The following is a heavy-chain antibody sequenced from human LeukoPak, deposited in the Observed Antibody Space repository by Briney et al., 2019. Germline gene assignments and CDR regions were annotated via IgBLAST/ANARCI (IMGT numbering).Heavy chain of an antibody. Sequence: PSQTLSLTCAVSGGSISSGGYSWSWIRQPPGKGLEWIGYIYHSGSTYYNPSLKSRVTISVDRSKNQFSLKLSSATAADTAVYYCAREGGDRQIDYWGQGTLVTVSS. J-gene: IGHJ4*02. CDR3: AREGGDRQIDY. D-gene: IGHD3-16*01. CDR1: GGSISSGGYS. V-gene: IGHV4-30-2*01. CDR2: IYHSGST.